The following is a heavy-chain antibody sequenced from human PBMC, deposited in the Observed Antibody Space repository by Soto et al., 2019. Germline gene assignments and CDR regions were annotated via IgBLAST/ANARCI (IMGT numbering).Heavy chain of an antibody. CDR1: GGTFSSYA. J-gene: IGHJ5*02. CDR3: AREFGARTYDYAPGSYPLWLDP. Sequence: ASVKVSCKASGGTFSSYAISWVRQAPGQGLEWMGGIIPIFGTANYAQKFQGRVTIIADESTSTAYMELSSLRSEDTAVYYCAREFGARTYDYAPGSYPLWLDPWGQGTRVTVSS. V-gene: IGHV1-69*13. CDR2: IIPIFGTA. D-gene: IGHD3-10*01.